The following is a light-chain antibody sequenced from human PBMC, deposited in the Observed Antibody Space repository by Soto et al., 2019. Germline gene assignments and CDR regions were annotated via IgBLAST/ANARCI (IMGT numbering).Light chain of an antibody. V-gene: IGKV3-20*01. Sequence: EIVLTQSPGTRSLSRGERATLSCGASQIVSNNYLSWYQQKPGQAPRLLIYCASNMATGIPGRFSCSGSGTELTLTIRRLQPEDFAVYYCKQSGTSGTFGQGTQVDIK. CDR3: KQSGTSGT. CDR2: CAS. CDR1: QIVSNNY. J-gene: IGKJ1*01.